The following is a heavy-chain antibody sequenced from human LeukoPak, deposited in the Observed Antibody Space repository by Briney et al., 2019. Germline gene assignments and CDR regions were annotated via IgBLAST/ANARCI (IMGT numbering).Heavy chain of an antibody. CDR3: ARENGGGYYGMDV. V-gene: IGHV4-34*01. CDR1: GGSLSDYY. Sequence: PSETLSLTCAVYGGSLSDYYWSWIRQPPGKGLEWIGEINHSGSTNYNPSLKSRVTISVDTSKKQFSLKLRFVTAADTAVYYCARENGGGYYGMDVWGQGTTVTVSS. D-gene: IGHD2-8*01. J-gene: IGHJ6*02. CDR2: INHSGST.